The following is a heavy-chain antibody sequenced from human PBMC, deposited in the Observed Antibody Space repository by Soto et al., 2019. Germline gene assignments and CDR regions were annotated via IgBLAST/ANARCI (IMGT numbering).Heavy chain of an antibody. CDR3: ARDSDMYSSSWYASGSYMDV. CDR2: IWYDGTNK. V-gene: IGHV3-33*07. CDR1: GFTFSSYG. Sequence: GGSLRLSCAASGFTFSSYGMYWVRQAPDKGLEWVAVIWYDGTNKYYGDSVKGRFTISRDNSKNTLYLQMNSLRVEDTAVYYCARDSDMYSSSWYASGSYMDVWGKGTTVTVSS. D-gene: IGHD6-13*01. J-gene: IGHJ6*03.